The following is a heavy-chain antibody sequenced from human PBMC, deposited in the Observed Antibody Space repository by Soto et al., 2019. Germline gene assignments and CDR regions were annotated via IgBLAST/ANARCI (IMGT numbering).Heavy chain of an antibody. J-gene: IGHJ3*02. D-gene: IGHD2-21*02. CDR3: ARDRDTVVTPSYAFDI. Sequence: QVQLQESGPGLVKPSQTLSLTCTVSGGSISSGGYYWSWIRQHPGKGLEWIGYIYYSGSTYYNPSIKSRVTISVDTSKNQFSLKLSSVTAADTAVYYCARDRDTVVTPSYAFDIWGQGTMVTVSS. CDR1: GGSISSGGYY. V-gene: IGHV4-31*03. CDR2: IYYSGST.